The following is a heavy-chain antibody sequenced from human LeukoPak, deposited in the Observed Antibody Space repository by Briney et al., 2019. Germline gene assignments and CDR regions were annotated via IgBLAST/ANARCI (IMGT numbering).Heavy chain of an antibody. Sequence: SETLSLTCTVSGDSISTKNYYWTWIRQPPGKGLEWIGTIYYSGTTYYNPSLKSRVTISVDTSRNQFSLRLSSVTAADTAVYYCARRRGTGLYYLDYWGQGALVTVSS. V-gene: IGHV4-39*01. CDR1: GDSISTKNYY. J-gene: IGHJ4*02. D-gene: IGHD6-19*01. CDR3: ARRRGTGLYYLDY. CDR2: IYYSGTT.